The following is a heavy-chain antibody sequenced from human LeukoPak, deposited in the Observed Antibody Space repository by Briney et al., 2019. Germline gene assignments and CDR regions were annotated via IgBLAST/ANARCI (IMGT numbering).Heavy chain of an antibody. CDR2: IIPILGIA. V-gene: IGHV1-69*04. Sequence: SVKLSCKASGGTFSSYAISWVRQAPGQGLEWMGRIIPILGIANYAQKFQGRVTITADRSTSTAYMELSSLRSEDTAVYYCALYYYGSGSYWDAFDIWGQGTMVTVSS. CDR1: GGTFSSYA. D-gene: IGHD3-10*01. J-gene: IGHJ3*02. CDR3: ALYYYGSGSYWDAFDI.